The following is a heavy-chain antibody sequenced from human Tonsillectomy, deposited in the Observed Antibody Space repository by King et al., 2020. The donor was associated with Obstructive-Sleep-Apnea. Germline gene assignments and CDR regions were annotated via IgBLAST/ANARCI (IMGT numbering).Heavy chain of an antibody. CDR2: IYSSGSV. CDR1: GGSISSNY. D-gene: IGHD2-21*01. Sequence: VQLQESGPGLVKPSETLSLTCTVSGGSISSNYWSWIRQPAGKGLEWIGRIYSSGSVNFNPSLTSRVTMSVDTSKNQFSLKLSSVTAADTAVYYCARGSLRIPPDAFDIWVQGTMVTVSS. J-gene: IGHJ3*02. CDR3: ARGSLRIPPDAFDI. V-gene: IGHV4-4*07.